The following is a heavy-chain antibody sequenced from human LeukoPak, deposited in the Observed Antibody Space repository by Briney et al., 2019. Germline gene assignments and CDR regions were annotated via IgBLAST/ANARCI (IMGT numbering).Heavy chain of an antibody. V-gene: IGHV1-2*02. CDR3: ARGYSYGFGLFDY. J-gene: IGHJ4*02. CDR1: GYTFTGYY. D-gene: IGHD5-18*01. CDR2: INPNSGGT. Sequence: ASVKVSCKASGYTFTGYYMHWVRQAPGQGLEWMGWINPNSGGTNYAQKFQGRVTMTRDTSISTAYMELSRLRSDDTAVYYCARGYSYGFGLFDYWGQGTLVTVSS.